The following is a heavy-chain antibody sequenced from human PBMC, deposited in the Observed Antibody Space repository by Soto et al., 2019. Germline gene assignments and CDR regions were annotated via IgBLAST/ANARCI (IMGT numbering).Heavy chain of an antibody. V-gene: IGHV3-7*01. CDR2: IKQDGSEK. CDR3: ARVGEYYGSGSYSWNSKYYYYGMDV. CDR1: GFTFSSYW. J-gene: IGHJ6*02. Sequence: PGGSLRLSCAASGFTFSSYWMSWVRQAPGKGLEWVANIKQDGSEKYYVDSVKGRFTISRDNAKNSLYLQMNSLRAEDTAVYYCARVGEYYGSGSYSWNSKYYYYGMDVWGQGT. D-gene: IGHD3-10*01.